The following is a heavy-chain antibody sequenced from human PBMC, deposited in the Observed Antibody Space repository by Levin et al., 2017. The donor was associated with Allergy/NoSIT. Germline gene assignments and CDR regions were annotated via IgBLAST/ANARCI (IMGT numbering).Heavy chain of an antibody. CDR2: IYWDGDE. Sequence: SGPTLVKPTQTLTLTCTFSGFSLTTRGVAVGWIRQPPGKALEWLALIYWDGDERYSPSLRSRLTITKDTSKNQVVLTMTNMDPVDTATYYCAHRHTNEKYCSSATCYPIWFEPWGQGALVTVSS. D-gene: IGHD2-2*01. J-gene: IGHJ5*02. CDR3: AHRHTNEKYCSSATCYPIWFEP. CDR1: GFSLTTRGVA. V-gene: IGHV2-5*02.